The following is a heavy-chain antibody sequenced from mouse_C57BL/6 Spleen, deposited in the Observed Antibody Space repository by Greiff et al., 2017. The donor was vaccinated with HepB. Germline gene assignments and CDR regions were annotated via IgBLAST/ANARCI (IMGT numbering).Heavy chain of an antibody. Sequence: EVQLQESGPGMVKPSQSLSLTCTVTGYSITSGYDWHWIRHFPGNKLEWMGYISYSGSTNYNPSLKSRISITHDTSKNHFFLKLNSVTTEDTATYYCARAVVAYYFDYWGQGTTLTVSS. D-gene: IGHD1-1*01. J-gene: IGHJ2*01. V-gene: IGHV3-1*01. CDR2: ISYSGST. CDR3: ARAVVAYYFDY. CDR1: GYSITSGYD.